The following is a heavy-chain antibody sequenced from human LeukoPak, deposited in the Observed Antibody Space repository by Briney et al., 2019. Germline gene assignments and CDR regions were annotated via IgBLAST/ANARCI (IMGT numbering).Heavy chain of an antibody. CDR1: GGSFSGYY. D-gene: IGHD3-9*01. V-gene: IGHV4-34*01. CDR2: INHSGST. CDR3: ARLRTGKRYFDWLLTPASDY. J-gene: IGHJ4*02. Sequence: SETLSLTCPVYGGSFSGYYWSWIRQPPGKGLEWIGEINHSGSTNYNPSLKSRVTISVDTSKNQFSLKLSSVTAADTAVYYCARLRTGKRYFDWLLTPASDYWGQGTLVTVSS.